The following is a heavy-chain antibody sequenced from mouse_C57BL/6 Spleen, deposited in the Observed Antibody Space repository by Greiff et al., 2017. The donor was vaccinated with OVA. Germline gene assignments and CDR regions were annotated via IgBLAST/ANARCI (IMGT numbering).Heavy chain of an antibody. V-gene: IGHV3-6*01. CDR1: GYSITSGYY. D-gene: IGHD2-4*01. J-gene: IGHJ1*03. Sequence: EVQRVESGPGLVKPSQSLSLTCSVTGYSITSGYYWNWIRQFPGNKLEWMGYISYDGSNNYNPSLKNRISITRDTSKNQFFLKLNSVTTEDTATYDCARVYYDWYFDVWGTGTTVTVSS. CDR2: ISYDGSN. CDR3: ARVYYDWYFDV.